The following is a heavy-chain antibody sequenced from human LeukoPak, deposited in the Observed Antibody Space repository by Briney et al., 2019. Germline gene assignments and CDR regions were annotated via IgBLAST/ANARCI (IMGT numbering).Heavy chain of an antibody. J-gene: IGHJ4*02. D-gene: IGHD2-2*01. V-gene: IGHV3-21*01. CDR2: ISSRSSYI. CDR3: ARGCSTHGEYYFDY. CDR1: GFTFISYS. Sequence: GESLRLSCAASGFTFISYSMNWVRQAPGKGLEWVSSISSRSSYIYYADSVKGRFTISRDNAKNSLYLQMNSLRAEDTAVYYCARGCSTHGEYYFDYWGQGTLVTVSS.